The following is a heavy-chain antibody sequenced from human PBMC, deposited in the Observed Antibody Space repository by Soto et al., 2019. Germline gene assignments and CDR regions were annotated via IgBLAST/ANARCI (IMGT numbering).Heavy chain of an antibody. D-gene: IGHD3-10*01. CDR3: ATLERWFGELLWDDAFDI. V-gene: IGHV1-69*13. J-gene: IGHJ3*02. CDR2: IIPIFGTA. CDR1: GGTFSSYA. Sequence: SVKVSCKASGGTFSSYAISWVRQAPGQGLEWMGGIIPIFGTANYAQKFQGRVTITADESTSTAYMELSSLRSEDTAVYYCATLERWFGELLWDDAFDIWGQGTMVTVSS.